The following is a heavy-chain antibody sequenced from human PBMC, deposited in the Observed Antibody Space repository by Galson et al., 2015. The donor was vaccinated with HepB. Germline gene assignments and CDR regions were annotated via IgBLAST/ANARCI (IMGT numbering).Heavy chain of an antibody. Sequence: SVTVSCKASGYTFTNYGISWVRQAPGQGLEWMGWISAYNGNTNYAQMLRGRVTMTTDTSTTTAYMELRSLRSDDTAVYYCARSRGVGEYLEYWGQGTLVTVSS. CDR1: GYTFTNYG. D-gene: IGHD3-10*01. CDR3: ARSRGVGEYLEY. J-gene: IGHJ4*02. CDR2: ISAYNGNT. V-gene: IGHV1-18*01.